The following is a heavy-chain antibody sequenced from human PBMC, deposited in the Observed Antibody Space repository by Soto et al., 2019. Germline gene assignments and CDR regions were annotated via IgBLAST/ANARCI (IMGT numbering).Heavy chain of an antibody. CDR3: ARGSLGGSYYAYDY. CDR1: GGTFSSYA. CDR2: IIPIFGAA. J-gene: IGHJ4*02. V-gene: IGHV1-69*13. D-gene: IGHD1-26*01. Sequence: VASVKVSCKASGGTFSSYAISWVRQAPGQGLEWMGGIIPIFGAANYAQKFQGRVTITADESTSTAYMELSSLRSEDTAVYYCARGSLGGSYYAYDYWGQGTLVTVSS.